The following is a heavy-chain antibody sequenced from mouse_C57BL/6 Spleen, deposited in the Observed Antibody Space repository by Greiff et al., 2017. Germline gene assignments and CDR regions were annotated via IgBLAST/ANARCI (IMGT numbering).Heavy chain of an antibody. Sequence: VQLQQSGPELVKPGASVKISCKASGYSFTGYYMHWVKQSSEKSLEWIGEINPSTGGTSYNQKFKGKATLTVDKSSSTAYMQPKSLTSEDSAVYYCARAWALYAMDDWGQGTSVTGSS. CDR1: GYSFTGYY. V-gene: IGHV1-43*01. J-gene: IGHJ4*01. CDR3: ARAWALYAMDD. CDR2: INPSTGGT. D-gene: IGHD4-1*01.